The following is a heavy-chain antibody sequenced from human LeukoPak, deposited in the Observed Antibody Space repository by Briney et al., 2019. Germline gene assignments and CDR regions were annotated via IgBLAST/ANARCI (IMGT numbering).Heavy chain of an antibody. CDR2: ISAYNGNT. CDR3: ARPSYSYDAFDI. CDR1: GYTFTSYG. D-gene: IGHD3-22*01. V-gene: IGHV1-18*01. J-gene: IGHJ3*02. Sequence: ASVKVSCKASGYTFTSYGISWVRQAPGQGLEWMGWISAYNGNTNYAQKLQGRVTVTTDTSTSTAYMELRSLRSDDTAVYYCARPSYSYDAFDIWGQGTMVTVSS.